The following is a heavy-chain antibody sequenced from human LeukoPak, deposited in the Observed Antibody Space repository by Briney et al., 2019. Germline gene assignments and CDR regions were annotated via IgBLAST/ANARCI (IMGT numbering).Heavy chain of an antibody. CDR3: ARDGQLVAFNWFDP. V-gene: IGHV1-3*01. J-gene: IGHJ5*02. CDR1: GYTFTSYA. CDR2: INAGNGNT. D-gene: IGHD6-6*01. Sequence: GASVKVSCKTSGYTFTSYAMHWVRLAPGQRLEWMGWINAGNGNTKYSQKFQDRVTITRDTSASTAYMELRSLRSDDTAVYYCARDGQLVAFNWFDPWGQGTLVTVSS.